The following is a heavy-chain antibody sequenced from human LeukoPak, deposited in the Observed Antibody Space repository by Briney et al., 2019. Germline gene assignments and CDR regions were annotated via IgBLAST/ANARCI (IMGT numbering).Heavy chain of an antibody. CDR3: ARDSGWYALTY. D-gene: IGHD6-19*01. CDR2: ISSNGGST. CDR1: GFTFSSYA. Sequence: GGSLRLSCAASGFTFSSYAMHWVRQAPGKGLEYVSAISSNGGSTYYANSVKGRFTISRDNSKNTLYLQMGSLRAEDMAVYYCARDSGWYALTYWGQGTLVTVSS. J-gene: IGHJ4*02. V-gene: IGHV3-64*01.